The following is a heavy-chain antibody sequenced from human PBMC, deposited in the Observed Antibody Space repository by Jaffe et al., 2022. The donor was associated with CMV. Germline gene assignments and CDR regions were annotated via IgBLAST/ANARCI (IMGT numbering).Heavy chain of an antibody. CDR2: LYSGGGT. Sequence: EVQLVESGGGLVQPGGSLRLSCAASGFTVSNNYMSWVRQAPGKGLEWVSVLYSGGGTSYANSVKGRFTISRDNSKNTLYLQMNNLRAEDTAVYYCARGGDSSTWYEFDYWGQGTLVTVSS. J-gene: IGHJ4*02. V-gene: IGHV3-66*01. CDR3: ARGGDSSTWYEFDY. CDR1: GFTVSNNY. D-gene: IGHD6-13*01.